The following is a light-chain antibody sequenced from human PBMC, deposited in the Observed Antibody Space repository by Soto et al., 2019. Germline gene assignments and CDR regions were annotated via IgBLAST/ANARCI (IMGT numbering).Light chain of an antibody. CDR1: QSISTW. CDR3: QQYNFYSRT. CDR2: KAS. Sequence: DIQMTQSPSTQSASVGETVTITCRASQSISTWLAWYQQKAGKAPKLLIYKASSLQSGVPSRFSGIGSGTEFTLTISGLQPDDFATYYCQQYNFYSRTFGQGTKVEIK. J-gene: IGKJ1*01. V-gene: IGKV1-5*03.